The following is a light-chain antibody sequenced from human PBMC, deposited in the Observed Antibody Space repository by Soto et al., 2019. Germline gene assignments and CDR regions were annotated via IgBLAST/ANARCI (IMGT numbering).Light chain of an antibody. V-gene: IGKV3-11*01. CDR3: VLRRPWPWP. CDR1: QSFSVH. J-gene: IGKJ1*01. Sequence: EIVLTQSPGTLSLSPGERATLSCRASQSFSVHLAWYQQKPGQAPRLLIYDSSNWATVIPARFSGSGSGTDFTLTISSIELVDIKVYHCVLRRPWPWPCGQGSKVEIK. CDR2: DSS.